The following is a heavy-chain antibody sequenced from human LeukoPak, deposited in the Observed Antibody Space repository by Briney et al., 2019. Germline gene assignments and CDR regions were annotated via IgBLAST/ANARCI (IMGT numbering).Heavy chain of an antibody. CDR2: IYSGGST. Sequence: GGSLRLSCAASGFTVSSNYMSWVRQAPGKGLEWVSVIYSGGSTYYADSVKGRFTISRDNSKNTLYLQMNSLRAEDTAVYYCARASGSGSYLSYYYYYMDVWGKGTTVTISS. J-gene: IGHJ6*03. CDR1: GFTVSSNY. V-gene: IGHV3-53*01. D-gene: IGHD3-10*01. CDR3: ARASGSGSYLSYYYYYMDV.